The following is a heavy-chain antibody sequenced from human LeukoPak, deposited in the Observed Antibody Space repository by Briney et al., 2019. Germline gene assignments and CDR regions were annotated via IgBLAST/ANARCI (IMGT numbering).Heavy chain of an antibody. D-gene: IGHD2-2*01. CDR3: AREGYCSSTSCPKGFDY. CDR2: ISSSSSYI. CDR1: GFTFSSYS. Sequence: PGGSLRLSCAASGFTFSSYSMNWVRQAPGKGLEWVSSISSSSSYIYYADSVKGRFTISRDNAKNSLYLQMNSLRAEDTAGYYCAREGYCSSTSCPKGFDYWGQGTLVTVSS. J-gene: IGHJ4*02. V-gene: IGHV3-21*01.